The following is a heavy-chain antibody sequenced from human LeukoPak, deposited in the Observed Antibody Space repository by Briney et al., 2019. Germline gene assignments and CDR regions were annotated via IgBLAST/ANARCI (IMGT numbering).Heavy chain of an antibody. Sequence: SETLSLTCTVSGGSISSYCWSWIRQPAGKGLEWIGRIYTSGSTNYNPSLKSRVTMSVDTSKNQFSLKLSSVTAADTAVYYCARDRGIVVGYYYYYMDVWGKGTTVTISS. CDR2: IYTSGST. V-gene: IGHV4-4*07. CDR1: GGSISSYC. D-gene: IGHD2-21*01. CDR3: ARDRGIVVGYYYYYMDV. J-gene: IGHJ6*03.